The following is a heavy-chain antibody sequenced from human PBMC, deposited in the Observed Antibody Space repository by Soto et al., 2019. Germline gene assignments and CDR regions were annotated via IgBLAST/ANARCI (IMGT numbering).Heavy chain of an antibody. CDR1: GGSISSYY. V-gene: IGHV4-59*01. CDR3: ARSSRDWFDP. Sequence: SETLSLTCTVSGGSISSYYWSWIRQPPGKGLEWIGYINYSGSTNYNPSLKSRVTISVDTSKNQFSLKLSSVTAADTAVYYCARSSRDWFDPWGQGTLVTVSS. CDR2: INYSGST. J-gene: IGHJ5*02.